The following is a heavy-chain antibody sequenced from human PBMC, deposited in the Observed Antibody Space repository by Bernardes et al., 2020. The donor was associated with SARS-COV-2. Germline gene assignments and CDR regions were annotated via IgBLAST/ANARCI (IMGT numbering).Heavy chain of an antibody. CDR2: VGTAGDT. CDR3: ARGGTGTTYYYYYGMDV. V-gene: IGHV3-13*01. J-gene: IGHJ6*02. Sequence: GNSREWVSAVGTAGDTYYPGSVKGRFTISRENAKNSLYLQMNSLRAGDTAVYYCARGGTGTTYYYYYGMDVWG. D-gene: IGHD1-1*01.